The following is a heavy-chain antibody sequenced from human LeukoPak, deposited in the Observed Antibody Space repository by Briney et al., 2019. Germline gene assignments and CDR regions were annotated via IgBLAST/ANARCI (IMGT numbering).Heavy chain of an antibody. CDR1: GGSISTSNYY. CDR3: ARKHYYDSSGYDDYYYMDV. J-gene: IGHJ6*03. CDR2: ISSSGSTI. V-gene: IGHV3-11*04. Sequence: LSLTCTVSGGSISTSNYYWGCIRQPPGKGLEWVSYISSSGSTIYYADSVKGRFTISRDNAKNSLYLQMNSLRAEDTAVYYCARKHYYDSSGYDDYYYMDVWGKGTTVTISS. D-gene: IGHD3-22*01.